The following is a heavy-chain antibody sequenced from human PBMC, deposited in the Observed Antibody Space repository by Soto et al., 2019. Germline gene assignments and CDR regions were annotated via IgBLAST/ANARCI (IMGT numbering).Heavy chain of an antibody. V-gene: IGHV4-30-4*01. CDR1: GGSISSGDYY. Sequence: QVQLQESGPGLAKPSQTLSLTCSVSGGSISSGDYYWSWIRQPPGKGLEWIGSIYYSGSTYYNPSLKSRVTISVDTSKNQFSLKLSSVTAADTAVYYCARYHYGDYEDNNWFDPWGQGTLVTVSS. CDR2: IYYSGST. J-gene: IGHJ5*02. D-gene: IGHD4-17*01. CDR3: ARYHYGDYEDNNWFDP.